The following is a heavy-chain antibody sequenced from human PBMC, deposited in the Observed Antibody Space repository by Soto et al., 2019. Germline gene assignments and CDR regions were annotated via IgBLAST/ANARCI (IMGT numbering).Heavy chain of an antibody. J-gene: IGHJ3*02. D-gene: IGHD1-26*01. CDR1: GFTFSSYS. Sequence: GGSLRLSCAASGFTFSSYSMNWVRQAPGKGLEWVSSISSSSSYIYYADSVKGRFTISRDNAKNSLYLQMNSLRAEDTAVYYCARDQVGATTTAFDIWGQGTMVTVSS. CDR3: ARDQVGATTTAFDI. V-gene: IGHV3-21*01. CDR2: ISSSSSYI.